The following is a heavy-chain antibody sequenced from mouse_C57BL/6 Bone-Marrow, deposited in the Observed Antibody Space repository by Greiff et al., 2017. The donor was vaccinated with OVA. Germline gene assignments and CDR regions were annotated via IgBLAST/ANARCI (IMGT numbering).Heavy chain of an antibody. CDR1: GYTFTNYW. CDR3: AIGGSSSFYYAMDY. CDR2: IHPSDSDT. V-gene: IGHV1-74*01. D-gene: IGHD1-1*01. J-gene: IGHJ4*01. Sequence: QVQLQQPGAELVKPGASVKVSCKASGYTFTNYWMHWVKQRPGQGLEWIGRIHPSDSDTNYNQKFKGKATLTVDKSYSTAYMQLSSLTSEDSAVYYCAIGGSSSFYYAMDYWGQGTSVTVSS.